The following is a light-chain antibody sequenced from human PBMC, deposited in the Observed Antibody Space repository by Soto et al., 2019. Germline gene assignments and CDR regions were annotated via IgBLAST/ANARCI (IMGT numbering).Light chain of an antibody. CDR2: DAS. CDR3: QQRSNWPSIT. CDR1: QSVSSY. J-gene: IGKJ5*01. V-gene: IGKV3-11*01. Sequence: EIVLPQCPSTLSLSPGETATLSCRASQSVSSYLAWYQQKPGQSPRLLIYDASTRAPGIPARFSGSGTGTDFTLTISSLEPEDSAVYHCQQRSNWPSITFGQGTRLEIK.